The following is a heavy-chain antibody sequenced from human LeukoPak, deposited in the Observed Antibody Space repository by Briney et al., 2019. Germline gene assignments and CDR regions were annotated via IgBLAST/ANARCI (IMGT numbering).Heavy chain of an antibody. CDR1: GFTFSSNG. V-gene: IGHV3-33*01. CDR2: IWHDGSYK. CDR3: ARDGSSGYLHFDY. Sequence: GGSLRLSCAASGFTFSSNGMHWVRQAPGKGLEWVAVIWHDGSYKYYSDPVKGRFTISRDNSKNTLYLQMNSLRVEDTAVYYCARDGSSGYLHFDYWGQGTLVTASS. D-gene: IGHD3-22*01. J-gene: IGHJ4*02.